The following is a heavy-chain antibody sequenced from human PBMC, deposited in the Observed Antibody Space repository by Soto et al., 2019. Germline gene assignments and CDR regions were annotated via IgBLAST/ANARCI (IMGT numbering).Heavy chain of an antibody. D-gene: IGHD3-22*01. CDR3: ARGYYYDSSGYYSDY. J-gene: IGHJ4*02. CDR2: IYYSGST. Sequence: KPSETLSLTCTVSGGSVSSGSYYWSWIRQPPGKGLEWIGYIYYSGSTNYNPSLKSRVTISVDTSKNQFSLRLSSVTAADTAVYYCARGYYYDSSGYYSDYWGQGTLVTVSS. CDR1: GGSVSSGSYY. V-gene: IGHV4-61*01.